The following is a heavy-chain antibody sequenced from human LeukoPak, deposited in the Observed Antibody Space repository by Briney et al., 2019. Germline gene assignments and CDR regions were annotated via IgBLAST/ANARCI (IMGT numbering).Heavy chain of an antibody. Sequence: PGGTLRLSCAASGFTFSSFAMTWVRQAPGKGLEWVSSISTSGGTTYYADSVKGRFTISRDNSKNTLYLQMNSLRAEDTAVYYCAGQHRTIFGVVTAPWYYYYYMDIWGKGTTVTVSS. CDR1: GFTFSSFA. CDR2: ISTSGGTT. J-gene: IGHJ6*03. D-gene: IGHD3-3*01. CDR3: AGQHRTIFGVVTAPWYYYYYMDI. V-gene: IGHV3-23*01.